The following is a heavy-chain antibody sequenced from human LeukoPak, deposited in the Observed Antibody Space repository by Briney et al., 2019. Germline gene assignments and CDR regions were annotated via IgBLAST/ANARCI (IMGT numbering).Heavy chain of an antibody. CDR1: GGSFSGHY. V-gene: IGHV4-34*01. CDR3: ASARWDV. Sequence: KSSETLSLTCAVYGGSFSGHYWSWIRQPPGKGLEWIGEINHSGSTNYNPSLKSRLTISVDTSKNQFSLKLSSVTAADTAVYYCASARWDVWGQGTTVTASS. J-gene: IGHJ6*02. CDR2: INHSGST.